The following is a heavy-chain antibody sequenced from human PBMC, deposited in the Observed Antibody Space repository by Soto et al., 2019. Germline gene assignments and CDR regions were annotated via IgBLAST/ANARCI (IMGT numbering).Heavy chain of an antibody. CDR1: GGTIKTGDYY. V-gene: IGHV4-30-4*01. CDR2: VFYSGAT. CDR3: ARAGFSYGHLLF. D-gene: IGHD3-10*01. Sequence: QVQLKESGPGLVKPSETLSLTCNVYGGTIKTGDYYWNWIRQPPGKGLEWIGYVFYSGATNYSPSLKSRAAISMDTSKNQFSLSLTSVTAADTAVYYCARAGFSYGHLLFWGQGIRVNVAT. J-gene: IGHJ4*02.